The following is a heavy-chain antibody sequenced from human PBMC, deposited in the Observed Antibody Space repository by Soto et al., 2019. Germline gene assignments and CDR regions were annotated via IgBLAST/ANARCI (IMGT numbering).Heavy chain of an antibody. CDR3: ATRNYYDSSGYHDY. Sequence: ASVKVSCTGSGYSFTSYWIGWVRQMPGKGLEWMGIIYPGDSDTRYSPSFQGQVTISADKSISTAYLQWSSLKASDTAMYYCATRNYYDSSGYHDYWGQGTLVTVSS. V-gene: IGHV5-51*01. J-gene: IGHJ4*02. D-gene: IGHD3-22*01. CDR1: GYSFTSYW. CDR2: IYPGDSDT.